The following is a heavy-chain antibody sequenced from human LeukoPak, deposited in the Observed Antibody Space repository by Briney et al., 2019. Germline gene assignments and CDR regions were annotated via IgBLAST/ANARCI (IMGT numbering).Heavy chain of an antibody. CDR2: IYSGGST. Sequence: HSGGSLRLSCAASGFTVSGNYMSWVRQAPGKGLEWVSVIYSGGSTFYADSVKGRFTISRDNSKNTLYLQMNSLRAEDTAVYYCARGGTTVAARCLGHWGQGTLVTVSS. J-gene: IGHJ4*02. CDR3: ARGGTTVAARCLGH. V-gene: IGHV3-53*01. CDR1: GFTVSGNY. D-gene: IGHD6-6*01.